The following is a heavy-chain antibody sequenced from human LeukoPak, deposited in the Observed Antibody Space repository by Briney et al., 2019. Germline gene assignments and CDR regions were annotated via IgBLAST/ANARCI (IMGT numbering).Heavy chain of an antibody. Sequence: SETLSLTCAVSGGSISSSNWWSWVRQPPGKGLEWIGEIYHSGSANYNPSLKSRVTISVDRSKNQFSLKLSSVTAADTAVYYCAGYDSSGRYFDYWGQGTLVTVSS. CDR2: IYHSGSA. V-gene: IGHV4-4*02. CDR3: AGYDSSGRYFDY. J-gene: IGHJ4*02. CDR1: GGSISSSNW. D-gene: IGHD3-22*01.